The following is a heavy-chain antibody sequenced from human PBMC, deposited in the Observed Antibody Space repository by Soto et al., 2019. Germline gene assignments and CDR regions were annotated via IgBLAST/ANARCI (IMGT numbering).Heavy chain of an antibody. CDR3: AKAGEVFGMVIFAYLDS. D-gene: IGHD2-21*01. Sequence: QVQLVESGGGVVQPGTSLRVSCEVSGFSLSSYAIHWVRQAPGKGLEWVAVTSNDGQKVSYADSVKGRFTVSRDNSKNTVALQMNSLRREATAVYFCAKAGEVFGMVIFAYLDSWGQGSLVTVSA. CDR1: GFSLSSYA. J-gene: IGHJ4*02. V-gene: IGHV3-30*18. CDR2: TSNDGQKV.